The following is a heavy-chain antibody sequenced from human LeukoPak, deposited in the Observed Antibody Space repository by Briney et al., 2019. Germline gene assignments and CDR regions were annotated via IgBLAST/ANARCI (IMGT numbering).Heavy chain of an antibody. V-gene: IGHV3-74*01. CDR2: IKSDGST. D-gene: IGHD3-22*01. CDR3: ARAPSEIGGYYPEYFRH. Sequence: PGGSLRLSCAASGFKFNGKWMTWVRQAPGKGLVWVSRIKSDGSTNYADSVKGRFTISRDNAKNTVSLQMNSLRAEDTGVYYCARAPSEIGGYYPEYFRHWGQGSLVTVSS. J-gene: IGHJ1*01. CDR1: GFKFNGKW.